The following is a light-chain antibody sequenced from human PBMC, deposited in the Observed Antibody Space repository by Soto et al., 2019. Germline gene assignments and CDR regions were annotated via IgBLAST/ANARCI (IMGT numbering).Light chain of an antibody. CDR3: QQYSDLPYT. J-gene: IGKJ2*01. Sequence: EIVLTQSPGTLSLSPGERATLSCRASQRISSRNLAWYQQKPGQAPRLLIYNTSSRATGIPDRFSGSGSVTDFTLTINRLEPEDFAVYYCQQYSDLPYTFGQGTKLEVK. CDR1: QRISSRN. V-gene: IGKV3-20*01. CDR2: NTS.